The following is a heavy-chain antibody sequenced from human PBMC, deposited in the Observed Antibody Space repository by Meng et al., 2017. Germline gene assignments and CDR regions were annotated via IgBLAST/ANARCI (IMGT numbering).Heavy chain of an antibody. CDR2: INHSGST. CDR1: GGSFSGSS. Sequence: QVQLPQCGAGLLKPSGTLSPLCAGYGGSFSGSSWSWIRQPPGKGLEWIGEINHSGSTNYNPSLKSRVTISVDTSKNQFSLKLSSVTAADTAVYYCARAPGYYGSGAVDYWGQGTLVTVSS. J-gene: IGHJ4*02. V-gene: IGHV4-34*01. D-gene: IGHD3-10*01. CDR3: ARAPGYYGSGAVDY.